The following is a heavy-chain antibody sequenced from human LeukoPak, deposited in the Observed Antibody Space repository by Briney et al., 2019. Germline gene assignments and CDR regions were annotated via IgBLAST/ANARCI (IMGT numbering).Heavy chain of an antibody. Sequence: GGSLRLSCAASGFSFSTSWMSWVRQAPGKGLEWVANIKQDGSENYYLDSVKGRFTISRDNAKNSLYLQMNSLRPEDTAFYYCARDVAGRWPVYYFDYWGQGTLVTVSS. D-gene: IGHD6-19*01. J-gene: IGHJ4*02. CDR3: ARDVAGRWPVYYFDY. V-gene: IGHV3-7*03. CDR2: IKQDGSEN. CDR1: GFSFSTSW.